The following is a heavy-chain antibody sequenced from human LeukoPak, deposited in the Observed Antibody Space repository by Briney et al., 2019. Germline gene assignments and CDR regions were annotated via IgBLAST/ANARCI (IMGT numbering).Heavy chain of an antibody. CDR2: IYYSGST. J-gene: IGHJ5*02. V-gene: IGHV4-59*01. Sequence: SETLFLTCTVSGGSISSSYWSWIRQPPGKGLEWIGYIYYSGSTNYNPSLKSRVTISVDTSKNQFSLKVSSVTAADTAVYYCARDSSGLNWFDPWGQGTLDTVSP. CDR3: ARDSSGLNWFDP. CDR1: GGSISSSY. D-gene: IGHD6-19*01.